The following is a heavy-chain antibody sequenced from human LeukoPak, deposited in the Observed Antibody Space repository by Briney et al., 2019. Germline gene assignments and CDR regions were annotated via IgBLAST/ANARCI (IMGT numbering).Heavy chain of an antibody. Sequence: SETLSLTCTVSGGSISSSSYYWSWIRQPPGKGLEWIGEINHSGSTNYNPSLKSRVTISVDTSKNQFSLKLSSVTAADTAVYYCARARYYYDSSGYYYSRSLDSHLTLDYWGQGTLVTVSS. J-gene: IGHJ4*02. CDR1: GGSISSSSYY. CDR2: INHSGST. CDR3: ARARYYYDSSGYYYSRSLDSHLTLDY. V-gene: IGHV4-39*07. D-gene: IGHD3-22*01.